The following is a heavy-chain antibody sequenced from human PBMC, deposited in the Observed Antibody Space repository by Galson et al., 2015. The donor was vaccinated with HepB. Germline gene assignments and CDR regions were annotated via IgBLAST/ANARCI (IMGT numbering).Heavy chain of an antibody. V-gene: IGHV3-48*01. Sequence: SLRLSCAASGFTFSSYSMSWVRQAPGKGLEWVSYISSSSSTIYYADSVKGRFTISRDNAKNSLYLQMNSLRAEDTAVYYCARDPNPPYYYDSSGYYQYYYYYGMDVWGQGTTVTVSS. CDR3: ARDPNPPYYYDSSGYYQYYYYYGMDV. D-gene: IGHD3-22*01. J-gene: IGHJ6*02. CDR1: GFTFSSYS. CDR2: ISSSSSTI.